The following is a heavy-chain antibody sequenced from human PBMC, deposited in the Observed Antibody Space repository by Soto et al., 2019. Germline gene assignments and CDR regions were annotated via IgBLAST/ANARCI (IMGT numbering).Heavy chain of an antibody. Sequence: PGGSLRLSCAASGFTFSIYAMHWVRQAPGKGLEWVAVISYDGSNKYYADSVKGRFTISRDNSKNTLYLQMNSLRAEDTAVYYCARVKSSVPAAIDAFDIWGQGTMVTVSS. D-gene: IGHD2-2*01. J-gene: IGHJ3*02. CDR2: ISYDGSNK. V-gene: IGHV3-30-3*01. CDR1: GFTFSIYA. CDR3: ARVKSSVPAAIDAFDI.